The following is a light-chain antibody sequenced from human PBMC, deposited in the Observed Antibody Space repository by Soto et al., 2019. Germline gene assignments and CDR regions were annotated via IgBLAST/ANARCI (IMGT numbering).Light chain of an antibody. Sequence: EIVLTQSPGTLSLSPGEGATLSCRAIQSVSSNYLAWYQQKPGQAPRLIIYGASNRATGIPDRFSGSGSGTDFTLTISRLEPEDFAVYYCQQYGSSPLTFGGGTKVEIK. CDR3: QQYGSSPLT. V-gene: IGKV3-20*01. CDR1: QSVSSNY. J-gene: IGKJ4*01. CDR2: GAS.